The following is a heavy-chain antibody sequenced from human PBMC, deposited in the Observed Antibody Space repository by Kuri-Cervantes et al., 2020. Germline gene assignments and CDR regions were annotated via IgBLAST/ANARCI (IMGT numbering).Heavy chain of an antibody. J-gene: IGHJ6*03. CDR1: GFTFNTYY. CDR2: ISSSSSPI. V-gene: IGHV3-48*02. D-gene: IGHD5-12*01. CDR3: ARGRVATITHYYYYYMDV. Sequence: GESLKISCEASGFTFNTYYMSWVRQAPGRGLEWLSLISSSSSPIYYADSVRGRFTSSRDNAKNALYLQMNSLRDVDTAVYYCARGRVATITHYYYYYMDVWGKGTTVTVSS.